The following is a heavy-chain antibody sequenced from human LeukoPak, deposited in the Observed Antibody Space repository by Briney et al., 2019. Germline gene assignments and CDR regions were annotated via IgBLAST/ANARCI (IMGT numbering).Heavy chain of an antibody. D-gene: IGHD1-26*01. J-gene: IGHJ6*02. V-gene: IGHV3-48*02. CDR2: VSRTSSTI. CDR1: GFTFSQYS. CDR3: VRIRDSGSYYFYYGMDV. Sequence: PGGSLRLSCAASGFTFSQYSMNWVRQAPGKGLEWVSYVSRTSSTILYADSVKGRFTISRDKAKNSVYLQMNSLRDEDTAVYYCVRIRDSGSYYFYYGMDVWGQGTTVTVSS.